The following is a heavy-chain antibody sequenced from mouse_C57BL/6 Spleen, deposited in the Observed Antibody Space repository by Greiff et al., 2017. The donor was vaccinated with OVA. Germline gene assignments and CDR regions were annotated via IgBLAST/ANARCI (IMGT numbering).Heavy chain of an antibody. J-gene: IGHJ3*01. CDR1: GYSITSGYY. V-gene: IGHV3-6*01. CDR2: ISYDGSN. CDR3: AREDGYYDWFAY. Sequence: EVKLQESGPGLVKPSQSLSLTCSVTGYSITSGYYWNWIRQFPGNKLEWMGYISYDGSNNYNPSLKNRISITRDTSKNQFFLKLNSVTTEDTATYYCAREDGYYDWFAYWGQGTLVTVSA. D-gene: IGHD2-3*01.